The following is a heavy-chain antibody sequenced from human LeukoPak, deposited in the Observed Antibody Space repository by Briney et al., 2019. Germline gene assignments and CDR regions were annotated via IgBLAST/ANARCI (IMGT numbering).Heavy chain of an antibody. D-gene: IGHD3-3*01. CDR2: INHSGST. CDR1: GGSFSGYY. CDR3: ARGVRTYYDFWSGYPELYYFDY. J-gene: IGHJ4*02. V-gene: IGHV4-34*01. Sequence: SETLSLTCAVYGGSFSGYYWSWIRQPPGKGLEWIGEINHSGSTNYNPSLTSRVTISVDTSKNQFSLKLSSVTAADTAVYYCARGVRTYYDFWSGYPELYYFDYWGQGTLVTVSS.